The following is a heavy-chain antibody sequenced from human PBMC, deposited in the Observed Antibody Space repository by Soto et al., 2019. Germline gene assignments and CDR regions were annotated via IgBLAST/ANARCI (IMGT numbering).Heavy chain of an antibody. Sequence: QVQLVQSGAEVKKPGSSVKVSCKASGGTFSSYTISWVRQAPGQGLEWMGRIIPILGIANYAQKFQGRVTITADKSTSTAYMELSSLRSEDTDVYYCASGYSSSSRDYWGQGTLVTVSS. V-gene: IGHV1-69*02. CDR2: IIPILGIA. CDR3: ASGYSSSSRDY. J-gene: IGHJ4*02. D-gene: IGHD6-6*01. CDR1: GGTFSSYT.